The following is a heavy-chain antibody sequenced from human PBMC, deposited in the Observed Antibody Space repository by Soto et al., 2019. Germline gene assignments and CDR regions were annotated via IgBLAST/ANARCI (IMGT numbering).Heavy chain of an antibody. Sequence: QVRLQESGPGLVKPSQTLSLTCSVSGVSISSADFYWIWIRQPPVKALEWLGDMSSSGSTYYNPSLQSRITMALDTSKNHFALTLTSVTAADTAGYFCSIGTREYFDTSRSGYGLDVGGQGTAVSVSS. CDR2: MSSSGST. CDR1: GVSISSADFY. V-gene: IGHV4-30-4*01. J-gene: IGHJ6*02. CDR3: SIGTREYFDTSRSGYGLDV. D-gene: IGHD3-9*01.